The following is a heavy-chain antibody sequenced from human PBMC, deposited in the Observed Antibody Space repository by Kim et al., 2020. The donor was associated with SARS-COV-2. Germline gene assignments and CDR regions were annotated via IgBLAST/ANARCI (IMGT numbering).Heavy chain of an antibody. Sequence: GGSLRLSCAASGFTFRGYAMSWARQAPGKGLEWVSTISDSGFRTHYTDSVKGRFTISRDNSKSTLFLQTNSLRVEDTAVYYCDASDYWGQGSLVTVSS. CDR3: DASDY. CDR2: ISDSGFRT. V-gene: IGHV3-23*01. J-gene: IGHJ4*02. CDR1: GFTFRGYA.